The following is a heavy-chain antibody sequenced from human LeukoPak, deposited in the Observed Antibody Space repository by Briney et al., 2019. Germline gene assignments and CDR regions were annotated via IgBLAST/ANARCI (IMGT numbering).Heavy chain of an antibody. CDR2: ISGSGGST. CDR1: GFTFSGYA. CDR3: AKDLLRTDRDFDP. V-gene: IGHV3-23*01. J-gene: IGHJ5*02. D-gene: IGHD4-17*01. Sequence: TGGSLRLSCAASGFTFSGYAMNWVRQAPGKGLEWVSVISGSGGSTYYADSVKGRFTISRDNSKNTLYLQMNSLRAEDTAVYYCAKDLLRTDRDFDPWGQGTLVAVSS.